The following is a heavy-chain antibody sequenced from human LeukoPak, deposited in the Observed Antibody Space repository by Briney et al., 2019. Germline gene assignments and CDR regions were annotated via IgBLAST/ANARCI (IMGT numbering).Heavy chain of an antibody. CDR1: GYSISSGYY. CDR3: ARGKAAAGYYYYYMDV. V-gene: IGHV4-38-2*02. J-gene: IGHJ6*03. D-gene: IGHD6-13*01. Sequence: PSETLSLTCTVSGYSISSGYYWGWIRQPPGKGLEWIGSIYYSGSTNYNPSLKSRVTISVDTSKNQFSLKLSSVTAADTAVYYCARGKAAAGYYYYYMDVWGKGTTVTISS. CDR2: IYYSGST.